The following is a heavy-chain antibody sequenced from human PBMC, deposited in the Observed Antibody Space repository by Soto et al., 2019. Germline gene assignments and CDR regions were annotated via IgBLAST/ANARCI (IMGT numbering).Heavy chain of an antibody. J-gene: IGHJ5*02. CDR3: ARGITGPLLILNWFDP. CDR1: GGSISSGGYY. D-gene: IGHD1-20*01. Sequence: QVQLQESGPGLVKPSQTLSLTCTVSGGSISSGGYYWSWIRQHPGKGLEGIGYIYYSGSTYYNPSLTRRVPISVDTSKNQFSLKLSSVTAADTVVYYCARGITGPLLILNWFDPSGQGTLVTVSS. CDR2: IYYSGST. V-gene: IGHV4-31*03.